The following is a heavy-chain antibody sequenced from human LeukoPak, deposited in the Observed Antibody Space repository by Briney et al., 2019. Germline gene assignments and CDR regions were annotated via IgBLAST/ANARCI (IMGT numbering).Heavy chain of an antibody. J-gene: IGHJ6*02. D-gene: IGHD6-13*01. V-gene: IGHV1-18*01. Sequence: GASVKVSCKASGYTFTSYGISWVRQAPGQGLEWMGWISAYNGNTNYAQKLQGRVTMTTDTSTSTAYMELRSLRSDDTAVYYCARRLSDLYSSSWYPYGMDVWGQGTTVTVSS. CDR2: ISAYNGNT. CDR1: GYTFTSYG. CDR3: ARRLSDLYSSSWYPYGMDV.